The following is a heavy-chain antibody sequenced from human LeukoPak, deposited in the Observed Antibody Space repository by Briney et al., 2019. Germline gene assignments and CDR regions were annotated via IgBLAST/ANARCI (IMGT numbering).Heavy chain of an antibody. CDR1: GGTFSSYA. Sequence: ASVKVSCKASGGTFSSYAISRVRQAPGQGLEWMGGIIPIFGTANYAQKFQGRVTITADESTSTAYMELSSLRSEDTAVYYCARASYVWGSYRYVPNNQGYYFDYWGQGTLVTVSS. D-gene: IGHD3-16*02. CDR3: ARASYVWGSYRYVPNNQGYYFDY. V-gene: IGHV1-69*13. CDR2: IIPIFGTA. J-gene: IGHJ4*02.